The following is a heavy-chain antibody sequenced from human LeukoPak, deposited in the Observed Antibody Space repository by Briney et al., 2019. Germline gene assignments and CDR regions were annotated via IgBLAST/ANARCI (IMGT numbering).Heavy chain of an antibody. CDR2: ISAYNGNT. J-gene: IGHJ6*03. V-gene: IGHV1-18*01. D-gene: IGHD6-19*01. CDR1: GYTFTSYG. CDR3: ARQRSGWLGYYYYMDV. Sequence: ASVKVSCKASGYTFTSYGISWVRQAPGQGLEWMGWISAYNGNTNYAQKLQGRVTMTTDTSTSTAYMELRSLRSDDTAVYYCARQRSGWLGYYYYMDVWGKGTTVTVSS.